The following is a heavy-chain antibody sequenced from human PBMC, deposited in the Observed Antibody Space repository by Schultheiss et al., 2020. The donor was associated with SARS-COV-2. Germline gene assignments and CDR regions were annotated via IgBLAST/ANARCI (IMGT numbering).Heavy chain of an antibody. Sequence: SVKVSCKASGGTFSSYAISWVRQAPGQGLEWMGGIIPIFGTANYAQKFQGRVTITADESTSTAYMELSSLRSDDTAVYYCARDRVLIVGNFDYWGQGTLVTVSS. V-gene: IGHV1-69*13. CDR1: GGTFSSYA. J-gene: IGHJ4*02. CDR2: IIPIFGTA. CDR3: ARDRVLIVGNFDY. D-gene: IGHD3-22*01.